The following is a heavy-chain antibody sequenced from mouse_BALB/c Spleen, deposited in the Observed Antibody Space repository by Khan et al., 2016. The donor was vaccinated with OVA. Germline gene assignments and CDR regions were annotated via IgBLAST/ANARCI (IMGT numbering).Heavy chain of an antibody. V-gene: IGHV5-6-4*01. CDR1: GFAFSSYS. CDR2: ITSGGRYT. Sequence: EVELVESGGGLVKPGGSLKLSCAASGFAFSSYSMSWVRQTPEKRLEWVATITSGGRYTYYPDSVKGRFTISRDNAKNTLYLQLSRLKSEDTAMYYCTRDRNCDCTIFYFDYWGQGTSLTVSS. J-gene: IGHJ2*02. D-gene: IGHD4-1*01. CDR3: TRDRNCDCTIFYFDY.